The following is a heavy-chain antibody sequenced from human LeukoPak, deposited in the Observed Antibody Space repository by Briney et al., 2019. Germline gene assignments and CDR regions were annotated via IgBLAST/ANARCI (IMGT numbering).Heavy chain of an antibody. CDR3: ARPEHGDYYDY. CDR2: ISSNGGST. V-gene: IGHV3-64*01. Sequence: GGSLRLSCAASGFTFSSYAMHWVRQAPGKGLEYVSAISSNGGSTYYANSVKGRFTISRDNSKNTLYLQMGSLRAEDMAVYYCARPEHGDYYDYWGQGTLVTVSS. D-gene: IGHD4-17*01. CDR1: GFTFSSYA. J-gene: IGHJ4*02.